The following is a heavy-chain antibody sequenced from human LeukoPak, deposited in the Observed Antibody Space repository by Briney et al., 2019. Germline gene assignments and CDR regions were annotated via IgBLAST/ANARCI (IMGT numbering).Heavy chain of an antibody. V-gene: IGHV1-2*02. Sequence: ASVKVSCKASGYTFTGYYMHWVRQAAGQGREWMGWINPNSGGTNYAQKFQGRVTMTRDTSISTAYMELSRLRSDDTAVYYCARVNGYELYYFDYWGQGTLVTVSS. CDR3: ARVNGYELYYFDY. CDR1: GYTFTGYY. J-gene: IGHJ4*02. CDR2: INPNSGGT. D-gene: IGHD5-12*01.